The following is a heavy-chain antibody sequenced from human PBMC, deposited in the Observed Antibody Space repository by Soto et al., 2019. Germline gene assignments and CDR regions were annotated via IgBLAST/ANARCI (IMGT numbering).Heavy chain of an antibody. J-gene: IGHJ4*02. CDR1: GYTFTSYG. CDR3: ARDLGGQIVDY. V-gene: IGHV1-18*01. D-gene: IGHD1-26*01. Sequence: QGQLVQSGAEVKKPGASVKVSCKASGYTFTSYGISWVRQAPGQGLEWMGGIRGYNGNTKYAQKLQGRVTMTTDTSTRTAYMELRSLRADDAAVYYCARDLGGQIVDYWGQGTLVTVSS. CDR2: IRGYNGNT.